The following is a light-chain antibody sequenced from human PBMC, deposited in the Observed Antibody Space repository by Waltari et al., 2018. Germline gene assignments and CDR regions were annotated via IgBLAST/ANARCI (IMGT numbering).Light chain of an antibody. CDR2: AAS. CDR3: QQYYGWPQS. Sequence: RVMTQSPATLSVSPGERATLSCRASRSVSNNLAWYQQKPGQAPRLLIYAASPRATGIPARFSGSGSGTEFTLTISSLQSEDFAIYYCQQYYGWPQSFGGGTKVEIK. CDR1: RSVSNN. J-gene: IGKJ4*01. V-gene: IGKV3-15*01.